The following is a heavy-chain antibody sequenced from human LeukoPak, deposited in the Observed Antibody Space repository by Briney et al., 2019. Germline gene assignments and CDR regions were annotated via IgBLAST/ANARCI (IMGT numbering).Heavy chain of an antibody. J-gene: IGHJ4*02. D-gene: IGHD6-19*01. CDR2: ISGSSTYI. V-gene: IGHV3-21*01. CDR3: ARCYSGWSRIDS. Sequence: GGSLRLSCAGSGFTFSAYSMNWVRQAPGKGLEWVSSISGSSTYIYYADSVKGRFTISRDNAKSSLYLQMNSLRAEDTAVYYCARCYSGWSRIDSWGQGTLVTVSS. CDR1: GFTFSAYS.